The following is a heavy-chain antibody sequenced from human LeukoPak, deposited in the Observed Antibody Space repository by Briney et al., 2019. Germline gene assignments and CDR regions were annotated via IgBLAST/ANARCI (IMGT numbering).Heavy chain of an antibody. V-gene: IGHV1-3*01. D-gene: IGHD5-18*01. J-gene: IGHJ4*02. CDR3: ARVHGGYIYYFDY. CDR2: FNAGNGNT. CDR1: GYTFTSYA. Sequence: ASVKVSCKASGYTFTSYAMHWVRQAPGQRLEWMGWFNAGNGNTKYSQKLQGRVTITRDTSASTAYMELSSLRSEDTAVYYCARVHGGYIYYFDYWGQGTLVTVSS.